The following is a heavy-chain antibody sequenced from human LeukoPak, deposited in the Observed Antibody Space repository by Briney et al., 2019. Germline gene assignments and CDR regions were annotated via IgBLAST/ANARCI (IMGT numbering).Heavy chain of an antibody. Sequence: GESLKISFKGSGCRFNTYWIAWVRPMPGKGVEWMGIIYPGDSDTRYSPSFQGQVTISADESISTAYLHWSSLKASDTAMYYCARQADYNVLTGYFKGHLDYWGQGTLVTVSS. J-gene: IGHJ4*02. CDR3: ARQADYNVLTGYFKGHLDY. CDR2: IYPGDSDT. V-gene: IGHV5-51*01. CDR1: GCRFNTYW. D-gene: IGHD3-9*01.